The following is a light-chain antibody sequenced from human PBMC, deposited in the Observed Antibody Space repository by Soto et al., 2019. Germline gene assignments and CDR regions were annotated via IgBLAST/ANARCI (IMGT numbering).Light chain of an antibody. CDR2: VAS. Sequence: EIVLTQSPGTLSLSPGERATLSCRASQSVPSKYLAWYQQNPGQAPRLLIYVASTRATDIPARFSGSGSGTEFTLTISSLQSEDFAVYYCQQRSNWITFGQGTRLEI. V-gene: IGKV3D-20*02. J-gene: IGKJ5*01. CDR3: QQRSNWIT. CDR1: QSVPSKY.